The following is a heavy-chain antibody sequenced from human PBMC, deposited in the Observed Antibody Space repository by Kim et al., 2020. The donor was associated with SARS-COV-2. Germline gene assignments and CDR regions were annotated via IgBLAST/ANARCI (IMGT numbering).Heavy chain of an antibody. V-gene: IGHV4-34*01. CDR3: ARAGTPNCGGDCYSHSFDS. D-gene: IGHD2-21*02. CDR2: IDYSGVT. J-gene: IGHJ4*02. Sequence: SETLSLTCAVYGGTFSGNYWNWIRQPPGKGLEWLGEIDYSGVTKYNPSLTGRLTISVDTSKNRFSLKLTSMTAADTAVYYCARAGTPNCGGDCYSHSFDSWSQGTLVSVIS. CDR1: GGTFSGNY.